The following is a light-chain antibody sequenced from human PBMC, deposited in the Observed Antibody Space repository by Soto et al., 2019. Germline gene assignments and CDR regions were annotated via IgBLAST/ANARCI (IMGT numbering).Light chain of an antibody. Sequence: DIQLTQSPSSLSASLGDRVTITCRASQTHNIYLNWYQQTPGKAPKLLIYAASSLQSGVPSRFSGSGSGTDFTLTISSLQPEDFATYYCQQSYSGPPTFGQGTKLEI. CDR2: AAS. CDR3: QQSYSGPPT. V-gene: IGKV1-39*01. J-gene: IGKJ1*01. CDR1: QTHNIY.